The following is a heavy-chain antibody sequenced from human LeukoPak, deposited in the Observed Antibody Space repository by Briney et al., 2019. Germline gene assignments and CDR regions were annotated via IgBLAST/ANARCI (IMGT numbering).Heavy chain of an antibody. Sequence: GGSLRLSCAASGFTFSNAWMSWVRQAPGKGLEWVGRIKSKTDGGTTDYAEPVKGRFTISRHDSKNTLYLQMNSLKTEDTAVYYCTTRFREWSHNDYWGQGTLVTVSS. CDR2: IKSKTDGGTT. J-gene: IGHJ4*02. D-gene: IGHD3-3*01. V-gene: IGHV3-15*01. CDR1: GFTFSNAW. CDR3: TTRFREWSHNDY.